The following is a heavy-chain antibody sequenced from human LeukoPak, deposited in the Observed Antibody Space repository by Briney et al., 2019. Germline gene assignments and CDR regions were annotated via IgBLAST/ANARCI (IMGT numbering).Heavy chain of an antibody. D-gene: IGHD5-24*01. V-gene: IGHV4-59*02. CDR1: GGSVRSYY. Sequence: PSETLSLTCTVSGGSVRSYYWSWIRQPPGEGLEWIAYIHNTGSTNYNPSLKSRVTISLDTSKNEFSLKLSSVTAADTAVYYCARARARGLQLDAFDIWGQGTMVTVSS. J-gene: IGHJ3*02. CDR2: IHNTGST. CDR3: ARARARGLQLDAFDI.